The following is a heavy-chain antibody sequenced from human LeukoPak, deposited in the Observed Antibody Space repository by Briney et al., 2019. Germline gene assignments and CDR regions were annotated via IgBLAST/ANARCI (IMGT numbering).Heavy chain of an antibody. V-gene: IGHV3-23*01. Sequence: GGSLRLSCAASGFTFSSYAMSWVRQAPGKGLEWVSAISGSGGSTYYADPVKGRFTISRDNSKNTLYLQMNSLRAEDTAVYYCAKDRLAAAGTGEYFQHWGQGTLVTVSS. J-gene: IGHJ1*01. D-gene: IGHD6-13*01. CDR3: AKDRLAAAGTGEYFQH. CDR2: ISGSGGST. CDR1: GFTFSSYA.